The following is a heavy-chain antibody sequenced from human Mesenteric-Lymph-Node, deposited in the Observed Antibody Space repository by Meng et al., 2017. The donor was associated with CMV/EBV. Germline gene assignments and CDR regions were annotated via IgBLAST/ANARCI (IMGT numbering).Heavy chain of an antibody. V-gene: IGHV2-5*01. Sequence: FSLTPNGVGVGWIRQPPGKALEWLALIYWNDDKRYRPSLKSRLTITKDTSKNQVVLTMTNMDPVDTATYYCARLIDFWSGHLDYFAYWGQGTLVTVSS. J-gene: IGHJ4*02. D-gene: IGHD3-3*01. CDR3: ARLIDFWSGHLDYFAY. CDR2: IYWNDDK. CDR1: FSLTPNGVG.